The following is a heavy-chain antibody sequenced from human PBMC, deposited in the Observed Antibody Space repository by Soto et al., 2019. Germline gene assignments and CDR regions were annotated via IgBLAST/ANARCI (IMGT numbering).Heavy chain of an antibody. V-gene: IGHV4-30-4*01. CDR1: GGSISSGDYY. CDR3: ARGRHDYGDYGVGYYGMDV. Sequence: SETLSLTCTVSGGSISSGDYYWSWIRQPPGKGLEWIGYIYYSGSTYYNPSLKSRVTISVDTSKNQFSLKLSSVTAADTAVYYCARGRHDYGDYGVGYYGMDVWGQGTTVTVSS. J-gene: IGHJ6*02. D-gene: IGHD4-17*01. CDR2: IYYSGST.